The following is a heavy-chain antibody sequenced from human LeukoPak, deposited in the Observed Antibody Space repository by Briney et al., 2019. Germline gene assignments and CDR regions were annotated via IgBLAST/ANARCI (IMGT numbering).Heavy chain of an antibody. Sequence: GGSLRLSCAASGFTFSDHYMDWVRQAPGKGLEWVDRTRNKANSYTTEYAASVKGRFTISRDDSKNSLYLQMNSLKTEDTAVYYCARGRSKQWLPQRNWFDPWGQGTLVTVSS. J-gene: IGHJ5*02. CDR2: TRNKANSYTT. D-gene: IGHD6-19*01. V-gene: IGHV3-72*01. CDR1: GFTFSDHY. CDR3: ARGRSKQWLPQRNWFDP.